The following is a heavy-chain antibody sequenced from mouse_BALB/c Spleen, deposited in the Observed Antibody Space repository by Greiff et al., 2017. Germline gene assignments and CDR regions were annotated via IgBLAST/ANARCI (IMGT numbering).Heavy chain of an antibody. V-gene: IGHV1S22*01. J-gene: IGHJ1*01. CDR1: GYTFTSYW. CDR2: IYPGSGST. D-gene: IGHD1-1*02. Sequence: LQQPGSELVRPGASVKLSCKASGYTFTSYWMHWVKQRPGQGLEWIGNIYPGSGSTNYDEKFKSKATLTVDTSSSTAYMQLSSLTSEDSAVYYCTRLGGNYWYFDVWGAGTTVTVSS. CDR3: TRLGGNYWYFDV.